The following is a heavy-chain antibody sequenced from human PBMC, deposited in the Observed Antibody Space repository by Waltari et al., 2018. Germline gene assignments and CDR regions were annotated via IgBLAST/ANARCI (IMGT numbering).Heavy chain of an antibody. Sequence: QVQLQESGPGLVKPSETLSLTCPVSGGSISSHYWSWIRQPPGKGLEWIGYIYYSGSTNYNPSLKSRVTISVDTSKNQFSLKLSSVTAADTAVYYCARNEEGVVDGIDYWGQGTLVTVSS. CDR1: GGSISSHY. V-gene: IGHV4-59*11. J-gene: IGHJ4*02. CDR3: ARNEEGVVDGIDY. D-gene: IGHD2-15*01. CDR2: IYYSGST.